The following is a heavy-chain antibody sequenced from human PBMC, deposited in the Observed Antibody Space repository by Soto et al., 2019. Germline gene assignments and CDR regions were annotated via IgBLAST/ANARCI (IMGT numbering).Heavy chain of an antibody. CDR2: ISYDGGNK. D-gene: IGHD4-17*01. Sequence: QVQLVESGGGVVQPGRSLRLSCAASGFTFSSYGMHWVRQAPGKGLEWVAVISYDGGNKYYADSVKGRFTISRDNSKNTLYLQMNSLRAEDTAVYYCANDYGDYGAFDIWGQGTMVTVSS. V-gene: IGHV3-30*18. CDR1: GFTFSSYG. J-gene: IGHJ3*02. CDR3: ANDYGDYGAFDI.